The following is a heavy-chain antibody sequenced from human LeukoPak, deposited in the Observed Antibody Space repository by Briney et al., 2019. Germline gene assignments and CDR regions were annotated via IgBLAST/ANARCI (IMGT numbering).Heavy chain of an antibody. CDR1: GFTFTCCW. CDR3: AKVLTAMGLYFDY. Sequence: PGGSLRLSCAASGFTFTCCWMSWVRQAPGKGLEWVAFIRYDGNNKYYADSVKGRFTISRDNSKNTLYLQMNSLRAEDTALYYCAKVLTAMGLYFDYWGQGTLVTVSS. D-gene: IGHD5-18*01. CDR2: IRYDGNNK. V-gene: IGHV3-30*02. J-gene: IGHJ4*02.